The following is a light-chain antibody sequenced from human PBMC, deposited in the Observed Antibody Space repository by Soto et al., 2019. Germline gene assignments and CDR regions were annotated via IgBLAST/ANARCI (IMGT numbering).Light chain of an antibody. CDR1: SSDVGGYNF. V-gene: IGLV2-8*01. CDR2: EVT. Sequence: QSVLTQPPSASGSPRQSVTISCTGTSSDVGGYNFVSWYQQYPGKAPKLMIYEVTQPPSGVPDRFSGSKSGNTASLTVSGLQAEDEADYYCISYAGSTNLVFGGGTKLTVL. J-gene: IGLJ2*01. CDR3: ISYAGSTNLV.